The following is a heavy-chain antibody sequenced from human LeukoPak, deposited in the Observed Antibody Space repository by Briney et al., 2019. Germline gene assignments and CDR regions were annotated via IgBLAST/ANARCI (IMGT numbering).Heavy chain of an antibody. D-gene: IGHD4-17*01. CDR1: GGSFSGYY. CDR3: ARARDYARWYFDY. CDR2: INHSGST. J-gene: IGHJ4*02. V-gene: IGHV4-34*01. Sequence: SETLSLTCTVYGGSFSGYYWSWIRQPPGKGLEWIGEINHSGSTNYNPSLKSRVTVSVDTSKNQFSLKLSSVTAADMAVYYCARARDYARWYFDYWGQGTLVTVSS.